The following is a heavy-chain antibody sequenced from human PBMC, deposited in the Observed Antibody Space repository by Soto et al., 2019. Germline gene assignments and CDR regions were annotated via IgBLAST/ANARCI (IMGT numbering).Heavy chain of an antibody. Sequence: PSETLSLTCTVSGGSISSGGYYWSWIRQHPGKGLEWIGYIYYSGSTYYNPSLKSRVTISVDTSKNQFSLKLSSVTAADTAVYYCARTAVSDGYSSSWYGLYNWFDPWGQGTLVTVSS. CDR1: GGSISSGGYY. V-gene: IGHV4-31*03. J-gene: IGHJ5*02. CDR3: ARTAVSDGYSSSWYGLYNWFDP. D-gene: IGHD6-13*01. CDR2: IYYSGST.